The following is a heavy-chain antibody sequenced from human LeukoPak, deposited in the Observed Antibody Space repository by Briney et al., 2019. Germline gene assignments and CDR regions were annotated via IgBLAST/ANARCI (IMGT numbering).Heavy chain of an antibody. CDR2: IYYSGST. V-gene: IGHV4-61*01. CDR3: ARSTVVTPFDY. J-gene: IGHJ4*02. CDR1: SGSFKSRNYF. Sequence: SETLSLTCNVSSGSFKSRNYFWGWIRQPPGKGLEWIGYIYYSGSTNYNPSLKSRVTISVDTSKNQFSLKLSSVTAADTAVYYCARSTVVTPFDYWGQGTLVTVSS. D-gene: IGHD4-23*01.